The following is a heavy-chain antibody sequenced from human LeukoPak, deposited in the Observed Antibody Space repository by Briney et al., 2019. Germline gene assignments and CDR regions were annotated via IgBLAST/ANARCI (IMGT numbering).Heavy chain of an antibody. CDR3: ARDIRGVRYFDL. CDR2: IYYSGST. Sequence: SETLSLTCTVSGGSISSYYWSWIRQPPGKGLEWIGYIYYSGSTNYNPSLKSRVTISVDTSKNQFSLKLSSVTAADTAVYYCARDIRGVRYFDLWGRGTLVTVSS. D-gene: IGHD2-8*01. CDR1: GGSISSYY. J-gene: IGHJ2*01. V-gene: IGHV4-59*01.